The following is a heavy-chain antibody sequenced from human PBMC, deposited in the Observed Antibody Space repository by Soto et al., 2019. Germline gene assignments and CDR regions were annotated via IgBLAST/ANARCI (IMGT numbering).Heavy chain of an antibody. D-gene: IGHD3-22*01. J-gene: IGHJ6*02. CDR2: INPNSGGT. CDR1: GYTFTGYY. CDR3: ARDAGRITMLAVAQDGMDV. Sequence: ASVKVSCKASGYTFTGYYMHWVRQAPGQGLEWMGWINPNSGGTNYAQKFQGWVTMTRDTSISTAYMELSRLRSDDTAVYYCARDAGRITMLAVAQDGMDVWGQGTTVTLSS. V-gene: IGHV1-2*04.